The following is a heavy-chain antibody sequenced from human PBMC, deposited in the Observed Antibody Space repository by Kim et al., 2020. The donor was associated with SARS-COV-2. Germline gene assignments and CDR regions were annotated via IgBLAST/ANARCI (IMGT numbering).Heavy chain of an antibody. CDR1: GFTFSSYA. CDR2: ISGSGGST. V-gene: IGHV3-23*01. J-gene: IGHJ4*02. Sequence: GGSLRLSCAASGFTFSSYAMSWVRQAPGKGLEWVSAISGSGGSTYYADSVKGRFTISRDNSKNTLYLQMNSLRAEDTAVYYCAKSGGRRYSGSQERGSGLSVLDYWGQGTLVTVSS. CDR3: AKSGGRRYSGSQERGSGLSVLDY. D-gene: IGHD1-26*01.